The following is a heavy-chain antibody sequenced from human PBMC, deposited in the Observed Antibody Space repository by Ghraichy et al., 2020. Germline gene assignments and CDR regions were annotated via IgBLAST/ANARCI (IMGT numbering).Heavy chain of an antibody. CDR2: ISAYNGNT. CDR1: GYTFTSYG. J-gene: IGHJ6*02. Sequence: ASVKVSCKASGYTFTSYGISWVRQAPGQGLEWMGWISAYNGNTNYAQKLQGRVTMTTDTSTSTAYMELRSLRSDDTAVYYCARDHEKSSGYTPTAPDYYYYGMDVWGQGTTVTVSS. D-gene: IGHD3-22*01. V-gene: IGHV1-18*04. CDR3: ARDHEKSSGYTPTAPDYYYYGMDV.